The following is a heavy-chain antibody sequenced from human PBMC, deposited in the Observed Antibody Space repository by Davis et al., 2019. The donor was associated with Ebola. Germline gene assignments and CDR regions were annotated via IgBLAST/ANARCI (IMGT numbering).Heavy chain of an antibody. D-gene: IGHD4-17*01. CDR2: INHSGST. Sequence: SETLSLTCAVYGGSFSGYYWSWIRQPPGKGLEWIGEINHSGSTNYNPSLESRVTISVDTSKNQFSLKLSSVTAADTAVYYCARGPSVRNFDYWGQGTLVTVSS. J-gene: IGHJ4*02. CDR1: GGSFSGYY. V-gene: IGHV4-34*01. CDR3: ARGPSVRNFDY.